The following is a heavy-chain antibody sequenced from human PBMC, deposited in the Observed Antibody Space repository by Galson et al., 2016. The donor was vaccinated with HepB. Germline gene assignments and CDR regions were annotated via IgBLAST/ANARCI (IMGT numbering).Heavy chain of an antibody. D-gene: IGHD1-26*01. CDR1: GGSISSGGYS. Sequence: TLSLTCTVSGGSISSGGYSWSWIRQHPGKGLEWIGYIHDSGSTYYNPSLKSRLTLSVDMSKNHFSMDLSSVTDADTAVYYCATKVVGPTTGHFVYWGQGTRVTVSS. V-gene: IGHV4-31*03. CDR2: IHDSGST. CDR3: ATKVVGPTTGHFVY. J-gene: IGHJ4*02.